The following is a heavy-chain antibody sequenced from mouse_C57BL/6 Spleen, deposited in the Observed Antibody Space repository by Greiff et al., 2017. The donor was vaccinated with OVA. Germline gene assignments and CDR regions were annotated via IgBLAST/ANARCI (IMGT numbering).Heavy chain of an antibody. CDR3: ARHEAYYGSRSWFAY. V-gene: IGHV1-62-2*01. J-gene: IGHJ3*01. CDR1: GYTFTEYT. CDR2: FYPGSGSI. Sequence: VKLVESGAELVKPGASVKLSCKASGYTFTEYTIHWVKQRSGQGLEWIGWFYPGSGSIKYNEKFKDKATLTADKSSSTVYMELSRLTSEDSAVYFCARHEAYYGSRSWFAYWGQGTLVTVSA. D-gene: IGHD1-1*01.